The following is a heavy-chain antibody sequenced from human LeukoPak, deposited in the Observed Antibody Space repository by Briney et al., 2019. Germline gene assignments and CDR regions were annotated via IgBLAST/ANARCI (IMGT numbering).Heavy chain of an antibody. D-gene: IGHD3-22*01. CDR3: ARVLSYDSSGYYPYYFDY. CDR1: GYSFTSYW. CDR2: IYPGDSDT. Sequence: GESLKISCKGSGYSFTSYWIGWVRQMPGKGLEWMGIIYPGDSDTRYSPSFQGQVTISADKSISTAYLQWSSLKASDTAMYYCARVLSYDSSGYYPYYFDYWGQGTLVTVSS. J-gene: IGHJ4*02. V-gene: IGHV5-51*01.